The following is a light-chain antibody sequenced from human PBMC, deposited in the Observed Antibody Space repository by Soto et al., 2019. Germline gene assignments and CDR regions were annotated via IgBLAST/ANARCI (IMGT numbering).Light chain of an antibody. V-gene: IGLV1-44*01. Sequence: QSVLTQPPSASGTPGQRVSISCSGGSSNLGSNPVNWYLHLPGTAPKLLIYSNNQRPSGVPDRFSGSKSGTSASLAISGLLSVDVAAYFNSAWDDSIYGPVFGGGTKLTVL. CDR3: SAWDDSIYGPV. CDR2: SNN. CDR1: SSNLGSNP. J-gene: IGLJ2*01.